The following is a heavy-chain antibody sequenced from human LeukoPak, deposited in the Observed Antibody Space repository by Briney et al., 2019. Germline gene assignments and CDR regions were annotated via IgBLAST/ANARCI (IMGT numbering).Heavy chain of an antibody. J-gene: IGHJ4*02. Sequence: PGGSLRLSCAASGFTVSSNYMSWVRQAPGKGLEWVSLIYSGGSTYYADSVKGRFTISRDNSKNTLYLQMNTLRAEDTALYYCARDLGCTNGVCYRTLVDYWGQGTLVTVSS. V-gene: IGHV3-53*01. CDR2: IYSGGST. D-gene: IGHD2-8*01. CDR3: ARDLGCTNGVCYRTLVDY. CDR1: GFTVSSNY.